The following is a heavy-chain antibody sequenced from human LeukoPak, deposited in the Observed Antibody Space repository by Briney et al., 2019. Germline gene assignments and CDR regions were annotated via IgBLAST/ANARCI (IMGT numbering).Heavy chain of an antibody. V-gene: IGHV4-34*01. CDR2: INHSGST. J-gene: IGHJ4*02. D-gene: IGHD3-22*01. CDR1: GGSFSGYY. Sequence: NPSETLSLTCAVYGGSFSGYYWSWIRQPPGKGLEWIGEINHSGSTNYNPSLKSRVTMSVDTSKNQFSLKLSSVTAADTAVYYCARESVDSLDYWGQGTLVTVSS. CDR3: ARESVDSLDY.